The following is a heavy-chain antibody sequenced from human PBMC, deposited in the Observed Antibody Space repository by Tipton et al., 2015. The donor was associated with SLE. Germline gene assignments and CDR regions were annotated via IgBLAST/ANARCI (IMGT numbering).Heavy chain of an antibody. CDR1: GFTFSSYA. V-gene: IGHV3-23*03. D-gene: IGHD6-19*01. CDR3: AKVPGWEYSSGPDS. J-gene: IGHJ4*02. CDR2: IYSGGST. Sequence: SLRLSCAASGFTFSSYAMSWVRQAPGKGLEWVSVIYSGGSTYYADSVKGRFTISRDNSKNTLYLQMNSLRAEDTAVYYCAKVPGWEYSSGPDSWGQGTLVTVSS.